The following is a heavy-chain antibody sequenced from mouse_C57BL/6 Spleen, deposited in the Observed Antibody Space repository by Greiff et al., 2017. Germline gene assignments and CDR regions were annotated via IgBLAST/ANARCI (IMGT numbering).Heavy chain of an antibody. V-gene: IGHV5-9-1*02. Sequence: EVMLVESGEGLVKPGGSLKLSCAASGFTFSSYAMSWVRQTPEKRLEWVAYISSGGDYIYYADTVKGRFTISRDNARNTLYLQRSSLKSEDTAMYYCTRGSLLRSYYYAMDYWGQGTSVTGSS. CDR1: GFTFSSYA. CDR3: TRGSLLRSYYYAMDY. CDR2: ISSGGDYI. J-gene: IGHJ4*01. D-gene: IGHD1-1*01.